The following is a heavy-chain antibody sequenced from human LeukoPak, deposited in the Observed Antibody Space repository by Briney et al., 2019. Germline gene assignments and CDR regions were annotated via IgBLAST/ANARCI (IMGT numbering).Heavy chain of an antibody. CDR3: ARGGIAWFGVRSAVWWFDP. CDR2: INHSGST. J-gene: IGHJ5*02. D-gene: IGHD3-10*01. CDR1: GGSISSYY. Sequence: SETLSLTCTVSGGSISSYYWSWIRQPPGKGLEWIGEINHSGSTNYNPSLKSRVTISVDTSKNQFSLKLSSVTAADTAVYYCARGGIAWFGVRSAVWWFDPWGQGTLVTVSS. V-gene: IGHV4-34*01.